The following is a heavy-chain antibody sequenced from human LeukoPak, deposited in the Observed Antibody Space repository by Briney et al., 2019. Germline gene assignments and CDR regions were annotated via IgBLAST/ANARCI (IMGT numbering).Heavy chain of an antibody. J-gene: IGHJ4*02. CDR2: ITASGTAM. CDR1: GFTFSSYS. CDR3: ASSGSYRFDY. D-gene: IGHD1-26*01. V-gene: IGHV3-48*02. Sequence: GGSLRLSCVASGFTFSSYSMNWVRQAPGKGLEWVSHITASGTAMFYTDSVKGRFTISRDNAKNSLYLQMNSLRDEDTAVYYCASSGSYRFDYWGQGTLVTVSS.